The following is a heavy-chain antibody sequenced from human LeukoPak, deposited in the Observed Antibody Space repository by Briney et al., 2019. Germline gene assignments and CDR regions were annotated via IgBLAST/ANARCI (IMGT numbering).Heavy chain of an antibody. D-gene: IGHD2-15*01. Sequence: GGSLRLSCAASGFTFSIYSMNWVRQAPGKGLEWVSSITSSVNYMYYAGSVKGRFTISRDNAKNSLYLQMDSLRAEDTALYYCARDWGYCSGGTCYPVYFDYWGQGTLVTVSS. CDR3: ARDWGYCSGGTCYPVYFDY. J-gene: IGHJ4*02. CDR2: ITSSVNYM. CDR1: GFTFSIYS. V-gene: IGHV3-21*01.